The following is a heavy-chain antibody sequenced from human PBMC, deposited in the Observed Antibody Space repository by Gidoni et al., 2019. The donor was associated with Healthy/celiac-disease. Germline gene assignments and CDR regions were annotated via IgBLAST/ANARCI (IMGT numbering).Heavy chain of an antibody. J-gene: IGHJ5*02. V-gene: IGHV4-34*01. Sequence: QVQLQQWCAGLLTPSETLSLTCAVYGGSFSGYYWSWIRQPPGKGLEWIGESNHSGSTNYKPSLKSRVTISVDTSKNQFSLKLSSVTAADTAVYYCARDRRTYCGGDCSPEGWFDPWGQGTLVTVSS. CDR1: GGSFSGYY. CDR3: ARDRRTYCGGDCSPEGWFDP. D-gene: IGHD2-21*01. CDR2: SNHSGST.